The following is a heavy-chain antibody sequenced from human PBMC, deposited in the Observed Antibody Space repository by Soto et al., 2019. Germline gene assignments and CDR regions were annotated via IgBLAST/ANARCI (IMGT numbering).Heavy chain of an antibody. CDR3: APSYSSSWYDWFDP. V-gene: IGHV2-5*02. CDR2: IYWDDDK. CDR1: GFSLSTSGVG. J-gene: IGHJ5*02. Sequence: QITLKESGPTLVKPTQTLTLTCTFSGFSLSTSGVGVGWIRQPPGKALEWLALIYWDDDKRYSPSLKSRLTITKDTSKNPVVLTMTNMDPVDTATYYCAPSYSSSWYDWFDPWGQGTLVTVSS. D-gene: IGHD6-13*01.